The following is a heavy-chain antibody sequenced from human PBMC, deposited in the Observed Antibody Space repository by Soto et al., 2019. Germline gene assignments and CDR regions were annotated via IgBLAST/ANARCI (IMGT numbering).Heavy chain of an antibody. CDR2: IYYSGST. CDR1: GGSISSGDYY. CDR3: ASAGPYYYYGMDV. V-gene: IGHV4-30-4*01. J-gene: IGHJ6*02. D-gene: IGHD6-13*01. Sequence: SETLSLTCTVSGGSISSGDYYWSWIRQPPGKGLEWIGYIYYSGSTYYNPSLKSRVTISVDTSKNQFSPKLSSVTAADTAVYYCASAGPYYYYGMDVWGQGTTVTVSS.